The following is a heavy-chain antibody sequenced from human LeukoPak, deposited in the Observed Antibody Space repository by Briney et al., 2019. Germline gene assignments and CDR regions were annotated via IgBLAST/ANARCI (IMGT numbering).Heavy chain of an antibody. J-gene: IGHJ4*02. CDR1: GYSFNSYY. CDR2: IYPGDPET. V-gene: IGHV5-51*01. D-gene: IGHD3-3*01. CDR3: ARGVDFWSGYPYFDF. Sequence: GESLKISCKASGYSFNSYYIAWVRQMPGKGLEWMGMIYPGDPETRYSPSFQGHVTISLDRSITTAYLQFSSLKAPDTAMYYWARGVDFWSGYPYFDFWGQGTLVTVSS.